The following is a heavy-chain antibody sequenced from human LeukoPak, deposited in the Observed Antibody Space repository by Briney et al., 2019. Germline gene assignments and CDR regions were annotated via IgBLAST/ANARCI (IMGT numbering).Heavy chain of an antibody. D-gene: IGHD5-18*01. Sequence: PGGSLRLSCAASGFTFSSYAMHWVRQAPGKGLEWVAVISYDGSNKYYADSVKGRFTISRDNSKNTLYLQMNSLRAEDTAVYYCARDWVEGTAMVTGFDYWGQGTLVTVSS. CDR3: ARDWVEGTAMVTGFDY. CDR1: GFTFSSYA. V-gene: IGHV3-30*04. CDR2: ISYDGSNK. J-gene: IGHJ4*02.